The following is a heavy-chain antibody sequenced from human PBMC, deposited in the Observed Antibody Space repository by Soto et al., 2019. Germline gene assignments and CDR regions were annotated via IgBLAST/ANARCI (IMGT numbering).Heavy chain of an antibody. V-gene: IGHV3-11*06. CDR1: GFTFSDYY. D-gene: IGHD3-22*01. J-gene: IGHJ4*02. Sequence: PXGSLRLTCSASGFTFSDYYMSWIRQAPGKGLEWVSYISSSSSYTNYADSVKVRFTISRDNAKNSLYLQMNSLRAEDTAVYYCARGYYDSSGYSKIAVDYWGQGTLVTVYS. CDR3: ARGYYDSSGYSKIAVDY. CDR2: ISSSSSYT.